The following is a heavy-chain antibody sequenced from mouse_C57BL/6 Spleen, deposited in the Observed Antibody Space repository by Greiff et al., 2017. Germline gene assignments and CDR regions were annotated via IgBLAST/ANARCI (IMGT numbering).Heavy chain of an antibody. D-gene: IGHD3-1*01. CDR3: ARMGLRYFGV. Sequence: VQLQQSGPELVKPGASVKISCTASGYTFTDSYMNWVKQSHGKSLEWIGDINPNNGGTSYNQKFKGKATLTVDQSSSTAYMELRSLTSEDSAVYYCARMGLRYFGVWGTGTTVTVSS. V-gene: IGHV1-26*01. J-gene: IGHJ1*03. CDR2: INPNNGGT. CDR1: GYTFTDSY.